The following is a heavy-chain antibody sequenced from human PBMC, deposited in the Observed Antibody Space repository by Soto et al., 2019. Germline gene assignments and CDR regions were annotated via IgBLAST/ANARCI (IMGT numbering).Heavy chain of an antibody. D-gene: IGHD2-15*01. V-gene: IGHV4-59*01. CDR2: IYYSGST. CDR3: AREVRYCSGGSCYRNFDY. Sequence: SETLSLTCTVSGGSISSYYWSRIRQPPGKGLEWIGYIYYSGSTNYNPSLKSRVTISVDTSKNQFSLKLSSVTAADTAVYYCAREVRYCSGGSCYRNFDYWGQGTLVTVSS. CDR1: GGSISSYY. J-gene: IGHJ4*02.